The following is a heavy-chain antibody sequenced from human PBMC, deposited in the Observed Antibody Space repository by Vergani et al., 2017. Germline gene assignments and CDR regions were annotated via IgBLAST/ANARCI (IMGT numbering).Heavy chain of an antibody. CDR1: GFTFSSYA. CDR2: IIPIFGTA. CDR3: AREEGEYCSGGSCYGGYFDL. J-gene: IGHJ2*01. Sequence: QVQLVESGGGVVQPGRSLRLSCAASGFTFSSYAISWVRQAPGQGLEWMGGIIPIFGTANYAQKFQGRVTITADESTSTAYMELSSLRSEDTAVYYCAREEGEYCSGGSCYGGYFDLWGRGTLVTVSS. V-gene: IGHV1-69*01. D-gene: IGHD2-15*01.